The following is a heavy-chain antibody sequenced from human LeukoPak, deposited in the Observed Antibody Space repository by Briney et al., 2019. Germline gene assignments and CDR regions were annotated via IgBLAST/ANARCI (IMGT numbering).Heavy chain of an antibody. J-gene: IGHJ2*01. CDR3: ARITSWDWYFDL. Sequence: GGSLRLSCAASGFTFSSYWMHWVRQAPGKGLVWVSRINSDGSSTTYADSVEGRFTISRDNAKNTLYLQMNSLTAEDTAVYYCARITSWDWYFDLWGRGTLVTVSS. CDR1: GFTFSSYW. D-gene: IGHD2-2*01. CDR2: INSDGSST. V-gene: IGHV3-74*01.